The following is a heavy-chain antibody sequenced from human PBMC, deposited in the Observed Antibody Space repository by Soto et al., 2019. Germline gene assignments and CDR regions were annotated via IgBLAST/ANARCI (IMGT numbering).Heavy chain of an antibody. CDR1: GYSFTSYW. Sequence: PGESLKISCKRSGYSFTSYWISWVRQMPGKGLEWMGRIDPSDSYTNYSPSFQGHVTISADKSISTAYLQWSSLKASDTAMFYCARQGSSWSFAFDIWGQGTMVTVSS. J-gene: IGHJ3*02. D-gene: IGHD6-13*01. CDR3: ARQGSSWSFAFDI. CDR2: IDPSDSYT. V-gene: IGHV5-10-1*01.